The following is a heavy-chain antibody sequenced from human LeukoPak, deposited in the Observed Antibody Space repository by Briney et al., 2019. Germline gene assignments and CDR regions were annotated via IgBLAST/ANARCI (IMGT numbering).Heavy chain of an antibody. CDR1: GYSFTSYW. Sequence: GESLKISCKGSGYSFTSYWIGWVRQMPGKGLEWMGIIYPGDSDTRYSPSFQGQVTISADKSISTAYLQWSSLKASDTAMYYCARPTREMATTGDAFDIWGQGTMVTVSS. V-gene: IGHV5-51*01. CDR2: IYPGDSDT. J-gene: IGHJ3*02. CDR3: ARPTREMATTGDAFDI. D-gene: IGHD5-24*01.